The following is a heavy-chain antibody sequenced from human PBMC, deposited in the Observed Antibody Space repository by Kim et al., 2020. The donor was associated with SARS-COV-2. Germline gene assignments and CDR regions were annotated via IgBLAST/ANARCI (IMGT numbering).Heavy chain of an antibody. CDR2: ISYDGSNK. D-gene: IGHD6-13*01. V-gene: IGHV3-30*04. J-gene: IGHJ4*02. CDR3: ARDWQQLADY. Sequence: GGSLRLSCAASGFTFSSYAMHWVRQAPGKGLEWVAVISYDGSNKYYADSVKGRFTISRDNSKNTLYLQMNSLRAEDTAVYYCARDWQQLADYWGQGTLVTVSS. CDR1: GFTFSSYA.